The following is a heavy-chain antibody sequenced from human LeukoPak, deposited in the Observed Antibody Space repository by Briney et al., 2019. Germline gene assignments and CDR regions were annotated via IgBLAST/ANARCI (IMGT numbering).Heavy chain of an antibody. Sequence: KTGESLKTSCQGSGYTFSTYWLAWVRQMPGKGPEWMGIIYPGDSDTRYSLSFEGQVTISADKSINTAFLQWSSLRASDTAMYYCVRGLSARISKKNTEFFQYWGQGTLVTVSS. CDR3: VRGLSARISKKNTEFFQY. CDR2: IYPGDSDT. V-gene: IGHV5-51*01. J-gene: IGHJ1*01. D-gene: IGHD1/OR15-1a*01. CDR1: GYTFSTYW.